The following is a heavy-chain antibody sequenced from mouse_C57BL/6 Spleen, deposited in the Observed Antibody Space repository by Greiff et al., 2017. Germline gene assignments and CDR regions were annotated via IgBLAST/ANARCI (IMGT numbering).Heavy chain of an antibody. CDR2: ISSGGSYT. D-gene: IGHD2-1*01. V-gene: IGHV5-6*01. CDR1: GFTFSSYG. J-gene: IGHJ4*01. Sequence: EVQGVESGGDLVKPGGSLKLSCAASGFTFSSYGMSWVRQTPDKRLEWVATISSGGSYTYYPDSVKGRFPISRDNAKNTLYLQMSSLKSEDTAMYYCASEGFYGNRYYAMDYWGKGTSVTVSS. CDR3: ASEGFYGNRYYAMDY.